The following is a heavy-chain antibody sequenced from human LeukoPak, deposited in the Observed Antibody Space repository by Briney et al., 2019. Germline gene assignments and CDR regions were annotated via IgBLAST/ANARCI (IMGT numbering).Heavy chain of an antibody. CDR2: IKEDESEK. Sequence: GGSLRLSCAASGFIFSSYWMSWFRKAPGKGLEGVANIKEDESEKYYVDSVKGRFTISRDNAKNSLYLQTNSLRAEDTAVYYCARRALRYCSSTSCPAQYYGVDVWGKGTTVTVSS. D-gene: IGHD2-2*01. CDR3: ARRALRYCSSTSCPAQYYGVDV. V-gene: IGHV3-7*03. J-gene: IGHJ6*04. CDR1: GFIFSSYW.